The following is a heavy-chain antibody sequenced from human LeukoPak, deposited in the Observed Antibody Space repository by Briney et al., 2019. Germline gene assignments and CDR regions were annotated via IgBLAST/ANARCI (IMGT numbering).Heavy chain of an antibody. Sequence: GGSLRLSCAASGFTFSGSAMHWVRQASGKGLEWVGRIRSKANSYATAYAASVKGRFTLSRDDSKNTAYLQMNSLKTEDTAVYYCTGQYYDFWSGYYWDYWGQGTLVTVSS. V-gene: IGHV3-73*01. CDR3: TGQYYDFWSGYYWDY. CDR2: IRSKANSYAT. CDR1: GFTFSGSA. D-gene: IGHD3-3*01. J-gene: IGHJ4*02.